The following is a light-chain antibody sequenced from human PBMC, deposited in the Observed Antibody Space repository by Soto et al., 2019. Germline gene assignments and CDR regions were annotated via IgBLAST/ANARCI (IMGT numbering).Light chain of an antibody. CDR2: CAS. J-gene: IGKJ2*01. CDR3: QQSYSAPYT. Sequence: DIVMTQSPDSLAVSLGERATINCKSSQSVLYGPNNKSYLVWYQQKQGQPPKLLIYCASTRESRVPDRFSGSGSGTDFTLTISSLQADDVSVYYCQQSYSAPYTFGQGTKVEIK. CDR1: QSVLYGPNNKSY. V-gene: IGKV4-1*01.